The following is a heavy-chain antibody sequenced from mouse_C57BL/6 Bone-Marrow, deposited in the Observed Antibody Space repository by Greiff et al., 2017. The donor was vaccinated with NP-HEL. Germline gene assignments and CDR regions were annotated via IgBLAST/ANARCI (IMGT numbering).Heavy chain of an antibody. CDR3: ARWGLRRGYCFDY. J-gene: IGHJ2*01. Sequence: VQLKESGPGLVKPSQSLSLTCSVTGYSITSGYYWNWIRQFPGNKLEWMGYISYDGSNNYNPSLKNRISITRDTSKNQFFLKLNSVTTEDTATYYCARWGLRRGYCFDYWGQGTTLTVSS. CDR1: GYSITSGYY. V-gene: IGHV3-6*01. D-gene: IGHD2-4*01. CDR2: ISYDGSN.